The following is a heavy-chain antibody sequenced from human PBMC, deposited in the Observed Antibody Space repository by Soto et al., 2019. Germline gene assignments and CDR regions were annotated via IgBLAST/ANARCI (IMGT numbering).Heavy chain of an antibody. CDR1: GFTFSSYV. J-gene: IGHJ4*02. D-gene: IGHD1-26*01. V-gene: IGHV3-30-3*01. CDR2: ISHDGNNK. CDR3: ARDDEGGSDCDLGY. Sequence: QVQLVESGGGVVQPGRSLRLSCAASGFTFSSYVMHWVRQTPGRGLEWVAFISHDGNNKYYADSVKSRFTISRDNSENTLDLQMDSLRAEDTAVYYCARDDEGGSDCDLGYWGQGTLVTVSS.